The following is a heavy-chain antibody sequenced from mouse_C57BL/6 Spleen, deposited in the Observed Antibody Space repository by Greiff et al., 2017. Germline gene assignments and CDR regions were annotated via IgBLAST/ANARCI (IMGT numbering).Heavy chain of an antibody. CDR3: ARSGFITTVAPFAY. CDR2: IDPSDSYT. J-gene: IGHJ3*01. D-gene: IGHD1-1*01. V-gene: IGHV1-69*01. Sequence: VQLQQPGAELVMPGASVKLSCKASGYTFTSYWMHWVKQRPGQGLEWIGEIDPSDSYTNYNQKFKGKSTLTVYKSSSTAYMPLSSLTSEDSAVYYCARSGFITTVAPFAYWGQGTLVTVSA. CDR1: GYTFTSYW.